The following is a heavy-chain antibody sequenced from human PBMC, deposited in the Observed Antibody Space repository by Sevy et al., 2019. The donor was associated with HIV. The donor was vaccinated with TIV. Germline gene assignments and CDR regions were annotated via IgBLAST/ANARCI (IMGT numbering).Heavy chain of an antibody. CDR1: GFTFSSCA. CDR2: IVVGSGMT. J-gene: IGHJ3*02. V-gene: IGHV1-58*01. D-gene: IGHD1-26*01. Sequence: ASVKVSCKTSGFTFSSCAVQWVQQARGQRLEWIGWIVVGSGMTNYAQKFQERVTISRDMSTNTVFMDLTRLRSEDTAKYYCSAEDTTSFGRRLRVFNTWGQGTMVTVSS. CDR3: SAEDTTSFGRRLRVFNT.